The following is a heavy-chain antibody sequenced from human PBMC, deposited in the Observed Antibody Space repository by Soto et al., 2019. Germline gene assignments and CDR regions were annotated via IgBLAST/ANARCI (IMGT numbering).Heavy chain of an antibody. V-gene: IGHV4-39*01. CDR2: TYYSGTT. CDR1: GGSISSSNYY. CDR3: ALYCSGGSCYLTTFWYFDL. D-gene: IGHD2-15*01. Sequence: QLQLQESGPGLVKPSETLSLTCTVSGGSISSSNYYWGWLRQPPGKGLEWIGSTYYSGTTYYNPSLTGRVTISVETSRNQFSLKLNSVTAADTAVYYCALYCSGGSCYLTTFWYFDLWGRGTLVTVSS. J-gene: IGHJ2*01.